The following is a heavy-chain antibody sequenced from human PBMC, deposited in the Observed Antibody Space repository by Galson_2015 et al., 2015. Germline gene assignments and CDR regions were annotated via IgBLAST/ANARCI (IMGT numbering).Heavy chain of an antibody. V-gene: IGHV3-64D*06. Sequence: SLRLSCAASGFTFSSYAMHWVRQAPGKGLEYVSAISSNGGSTYYADSVKGRFTISRDNSKNTLYLQMSSLRAEDTAVYYCVKGCSSTSCYMDFWGQGTLVTVSS. J-gene: IGHJ4*02. D-gene: IGHD2-2*02. CDR2: ISSNGGST. CDR1: GFTFSSYA. CDR3: VKGCSSTSCYMDF.